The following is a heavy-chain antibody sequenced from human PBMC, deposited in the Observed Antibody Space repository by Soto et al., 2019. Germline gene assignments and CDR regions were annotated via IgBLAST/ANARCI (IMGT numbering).Heavy chain of an antibody. CDR1: GFNTRFYS. Sequence: PGGSLRLSCTASGFNTRFYSMSWVRQTPGKGLEWVGALSRSGGATYYAAPVRRRSTTARDASKHTLFIQISNLRAEDTGLYYCTNGEMSTIRNSFDPWGQGTLVTVSS. V-gene: IGHV3-23*01. D-gene: IGHD1-7*01. J-gene: IGHJ5*02. CDR2: LSRSGGAT. CDR3: TNGEMSTIRNSFDP.